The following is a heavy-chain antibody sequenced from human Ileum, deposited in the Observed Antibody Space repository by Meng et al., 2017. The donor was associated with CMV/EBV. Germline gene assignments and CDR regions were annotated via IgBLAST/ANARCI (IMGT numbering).Heavy chain of an antibody. CDR3: ARFRIAALGNLFDP. CDR1: GASISSGDYY. CDR2: IFFSGNT. D-gene: IGHD6-13*01. J-gene: IGHJ5*02. Sequence: GPLPGPGPGLVKPSQTLSLSGTVSGASISSGDYYCSWIRQPPGKGLEWIGYIFFSGNTYYNPSLNNRVIISIDTPRNQFSLKVDSVTAADTAVYYCARFRIAALGNLFDPWGHGTLVTVSS. V-gene: IGHV4-30-4*08.